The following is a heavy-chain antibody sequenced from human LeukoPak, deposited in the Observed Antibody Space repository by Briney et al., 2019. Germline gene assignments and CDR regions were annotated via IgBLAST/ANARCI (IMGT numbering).Heavy chain of an antibody. CDR1: GFSFNIYW. D-gene: IGHD2-8*01. Sequence: GGSLRLSCAASGFSFNIYWMHWVRQAPGKGLVWVSRMKSDGTGAAYADSVEGRFTISRDNAENTLYLQMNSLRAEDTAVYYCARDQNGPYYYMDVWGKGTTVNVSS. CDR3: ARDQNGPYYYMDV. J-gene: IGHJ6*03. CDR2: MKSDGTGA. V-gene: IGHV3-74*01.